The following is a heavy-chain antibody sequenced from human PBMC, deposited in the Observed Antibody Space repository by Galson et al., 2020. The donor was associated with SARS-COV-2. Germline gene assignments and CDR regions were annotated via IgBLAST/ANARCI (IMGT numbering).Heavy chain of an antibody. D-gene: IGHD1-26*01. CDR3: ARGSIVGATLPPDY. CDR1: GFTFSSYA. Sequence: SCAASGFTFSSYAMHWVRQAPGKGLEWVAVISYDGSNKYYADSVKGRFTISRDNSKNTLYLQMNSLRAEDTAVYYCARGSIVGATLPPDYWGQGTLVTVSS. V-gene: IGHV3-30-3*01. CDR2: ISYDGSNK. J-gene: IGHJ4*02.